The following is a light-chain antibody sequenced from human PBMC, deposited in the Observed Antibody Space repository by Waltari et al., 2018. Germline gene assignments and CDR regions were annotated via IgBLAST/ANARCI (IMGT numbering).Light chain of an antibody. CDR1: SSDVGGYNY. J-gene: IGLJ2*01. CDR3: SSYAGSNNLGV. CDR2: EVS. V-gene: IGLV2-8*01. Sequence: QSALTQPPSASGSPGQSVTISCTGTSSDVGGYNYVSWYQQHPGKVPKLMIYEVSKRPSGVPERFSGSKSGNTASLTVSGLQAEDEADYYCSSYAGSNNLGVFGGGTKLTVL.